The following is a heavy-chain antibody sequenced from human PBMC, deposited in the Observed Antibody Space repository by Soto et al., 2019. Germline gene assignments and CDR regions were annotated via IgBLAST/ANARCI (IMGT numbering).Heavy chain of an antibody. J-gene: IGHJ3*02. CDR2: IIPILGIA. CDR3: ARGLGVPLVAGTDDAFDI. CDR1: GRTFSSYT. V-gene: IGHV1-69*02. Sequence: QVQLVQSGVEVKKPGSSVKVSCEASGRTFSSYTISWVRQAPGQGLEWMGRIIPILGIANYKQKFQGRVTITADKSTSTVYMEVSSLRSEDTAIYYCARGLGVPLVAGTDDAFDIWGRGTMVTVSS. D-gene: IGHD6-19*01.